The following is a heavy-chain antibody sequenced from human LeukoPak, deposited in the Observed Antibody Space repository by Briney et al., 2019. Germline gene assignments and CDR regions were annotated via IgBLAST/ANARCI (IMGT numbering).Heavy chain of an antibody. CDR3: ARDGPYDYVWGSLKWTFDY. V-gene: IGHV4-38-2*02. Sequence: GSLRLSCAASGFTFSSYWMSWVRQPPGKRLEWIGTVYHSGSTYYNPSLRSRAAISVDTSRNQFSLKLSSVTAADTAVYYCARDGPYDYVWGSLKWTFDYWGQGTLVTVSS. J-gene: IGHJ4*02. D-gene: IGHD3-16*01. CDR1: GFTFSSYW. CDR2: VYHSGST.